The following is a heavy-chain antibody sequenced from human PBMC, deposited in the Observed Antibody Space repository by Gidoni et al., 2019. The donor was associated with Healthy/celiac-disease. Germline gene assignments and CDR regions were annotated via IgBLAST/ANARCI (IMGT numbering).Heavy chain of an antibody. CDR2: TRNKANSYTT. Sequence: EVQLVESGGGLVQPGGSLRLSCAASGFTFSDHYMDWVRQAPGKGLEWVGRTRNKANSYTTEYAASVKGRFTISRDDSKNSLYLQMNSLKTEDTAVYYCARVRGSLLWFGDPWRYFDLWGRGTLVTVSS. V-gene: IGHV3-72*01. D-gene: IGHD3-10*01. J-gene: IGHJ2*01. CDR3: ARVRGSLLWFGDPWRYFDL. CDR1: GFTFSDHY.